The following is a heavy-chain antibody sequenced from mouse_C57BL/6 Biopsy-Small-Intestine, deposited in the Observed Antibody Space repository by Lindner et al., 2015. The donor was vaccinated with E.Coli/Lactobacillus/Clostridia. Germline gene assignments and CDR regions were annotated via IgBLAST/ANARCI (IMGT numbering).Heavy chain of an antibody. CDR3: TTGGGPWFAY. J-gene: IGHJ3*01. Sequence: VQLQESGPELVKPGASVKMSCKASGYSFTGYNMHWVKQSHGKSLEWIGYIDPYNGGTTYNQKFKGKTTLTVDTSSNTAYLQLSSLTSEDTAVYYCTTGGGPWFAYWGQGTLVTVSA. V-gene: IGHV1S135*01. D-gene: IGHD1-1*01. CDR2: IDPYNGGT. CDR1: GYSFTGYN.